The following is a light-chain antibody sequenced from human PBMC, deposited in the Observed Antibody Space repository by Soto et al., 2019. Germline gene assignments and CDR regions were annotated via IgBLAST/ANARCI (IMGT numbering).Light chain of an antibody. CDR2: AAS. Sequence: EIVFTQSPCTLSLSPGDRATLSCRASQNLGSGYLAWYQQKPGQAPRILIYAASTRATGIPDRFSGSGSGTDYSLTISRLEPEDFAVYYCQQYDTSPRTFGQGTKVDIK. V-gene: IGKV3-20*01. J-gene: IGKJ1*01. CDR1: QNLGSGY. CDR3: QQYDTSPRT.